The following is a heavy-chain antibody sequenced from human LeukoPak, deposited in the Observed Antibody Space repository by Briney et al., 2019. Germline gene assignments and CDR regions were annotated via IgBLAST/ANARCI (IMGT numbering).Heavy chain of an antibody. CDR3: ARQRGYDSSVDY. V-gene: IGHV4-61*08. CDR2: IYYSGST. J-gene: IGHJ4*02. D-gene: IGHD3-22*01. CDR1: GGSISSGDYY. Sequence: PSETLSLTCTVSGGSISSGDYYWSWIRQPPGKGLEWIGYIYYSGSTNYNPSLKSRVTISVDTSKNQFSLKLSSVTAADTAVYYCARQRGYDSSVDYWGQGTLVTVSS.